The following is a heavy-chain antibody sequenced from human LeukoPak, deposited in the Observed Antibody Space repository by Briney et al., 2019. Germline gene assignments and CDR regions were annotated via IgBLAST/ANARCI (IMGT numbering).Heavy chain of an antibody. CDR3: ARVRGGGSYFDY. J-gene: IGHJ4*02. CDR2: INPSGGST. Sequence: ASVKVSCKASGYTFTSYYMHWVRQAPGQGLEWMGIINPSGGSTSYSQKLQDRVIMTRDTSTSTVYMELSGMGSKDTAVYYCARVRGGGSYFDYWGQGTLVTVSS. V-gene: IGHV1-46*01. D-gene: IGHD1-26*01. CDR1: GYTFTSYY.